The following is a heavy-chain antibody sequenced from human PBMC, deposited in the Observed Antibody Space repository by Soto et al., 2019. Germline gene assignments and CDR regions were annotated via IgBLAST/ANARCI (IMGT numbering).Heavy chain of an antibody. CDR3: AHTMYNWGSGYFDY. Sequence: QITLKESGPPLVKPTQTLTMTCTFSGFSLSTSGVGVAWIRQPPGKALEWLALIYWDDDKRYSPSLKSRLTITKDTPKTQVVFTMTNMDPVDTATYYCAHTMYNWGSGYFDYWGQGTLVTVSS. D-gene: IGHD1-20*01. J-gene: IGHJ4*02. V-gene: IGHV2-5*02. CDR1: GFSLSTSGVG. CDR2: IYWDDDK.